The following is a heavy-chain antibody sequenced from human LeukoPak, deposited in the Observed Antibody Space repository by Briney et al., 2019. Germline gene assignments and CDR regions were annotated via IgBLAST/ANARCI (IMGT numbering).Heavy chain of an antibody. Sequence: SETLSLTCTVSGGSISSSSYYWGWIRQPPGKGLEWIGTIYYSGSTYYNPSLKSRVTISIDTSKNQFSLKLSSVTAADTAVYYCARVMPSVTPGSNYYYYYMDVWGKGTTVTVSS. J-gene: IGHJ6*03. V-gene: IGHV4-39*07. CDR1: GGSISSSSYY. D-gene: IGHD2-2*01. CDR2: IYYSGST. CDR3: ARVMPSVTPGSNYYYYYMDV.